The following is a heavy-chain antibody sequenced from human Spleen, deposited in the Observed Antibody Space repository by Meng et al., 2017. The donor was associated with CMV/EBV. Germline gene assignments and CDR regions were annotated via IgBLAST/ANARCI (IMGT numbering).Heavy chain of an antibody. Sequence: QGQLQDYGPRLVKPSTTLSLTCPVSGGSISSGDYYWSWIRQPPGKGLEWIGEINHSGSTNYNPSLKSRVTISVDTSKNQFSLKLSSVTAADTAVYYCARGAGITRGGHLSYWGQGTLVTVSS. D-gene: IGHD3-10*01. CDR1: GGSISSGDYY. J-gene: IGHJ4*02. CDR2: INHSGST. V-gene: IGHV4-30-4*08. CDR3: ARGAGITRGGHLSY.